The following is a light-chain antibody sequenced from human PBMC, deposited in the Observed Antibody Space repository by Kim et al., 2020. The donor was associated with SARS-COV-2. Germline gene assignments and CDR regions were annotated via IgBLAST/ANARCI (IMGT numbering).Light chain of an antibody. CDR3: QSYNRDNVL. Sequence: NTVTISCTRRGGSSDDSYVQWYQQRPGGGPSAVIYEDDQRPSGVSDRFSGSIDTYSNSASLTISGLRTEDEADYYCQSYNRDNVLFGGGTQLTVL. V-gene: IGLV6-57*03. CDR2: EDD. CDR1: GGSSDDSY. J-gene: IGLJ2*01.